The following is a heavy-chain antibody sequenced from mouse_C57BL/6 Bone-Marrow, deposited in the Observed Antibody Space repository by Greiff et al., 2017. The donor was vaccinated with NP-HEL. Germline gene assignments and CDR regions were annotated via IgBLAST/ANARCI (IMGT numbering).Heavy chain of an antibody. CDR1: GYTFTDYY. J-gene: IGHJ3*01. CDR3: ARGEAY. CDR2: IFPGSGST. V-gene: IGHV1-75*01. Sequence: VQLQESGPELVKPGASVKISCKASGYTFTDYYINWVKQRPGQGLEWIGWIFPGSGSTYYHEKFKGKATLTVATSSSTAYMLLSSLTSEDAAVYFCARGEAYWGQGTLVTVSA.